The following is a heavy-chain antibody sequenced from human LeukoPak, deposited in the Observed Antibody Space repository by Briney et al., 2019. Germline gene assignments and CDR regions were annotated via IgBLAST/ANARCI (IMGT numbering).Heavy chain of an antibody. CDR3: AKDRYSSGWYGIDY. CDR1: GFTFSSYG. D-gene: IGHD6-19*01. CDR2: TSYDGSNK. J-gene: IGHJ4*02. Sequence: GVSLRLSCAASGFTFSSYGMHWVRQAPGKGLEWVAFTSYDGSNKYYADSVKGRFTISRDNSRDTLYLQMNSLRAEDTAVYYCAKDRYSSGWYGIDYWGQGTLVPVAS. V-gene: IGHV3-30*18.